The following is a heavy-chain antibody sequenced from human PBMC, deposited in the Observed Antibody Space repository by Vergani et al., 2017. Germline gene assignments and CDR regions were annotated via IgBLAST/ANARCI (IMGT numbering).Heavy chain of an antibody. J-gene: IGHJ4*02. V-gene: IGHV3-23*01. CDR2: SSGSGGNS. CDR1: GFTFSTYA. CDR3: VRRHVDY. Sequence: EVQLLESGGSLKQPGGSVRLSCAASGFTFSTYAMHWVRQAPGKALEWVSFSSGSGGNSYYADSVKGRFTMSRDDSKNTFYLQMNRLRVEDTAVYYCVRRHVDYWGQGALVTVSS.